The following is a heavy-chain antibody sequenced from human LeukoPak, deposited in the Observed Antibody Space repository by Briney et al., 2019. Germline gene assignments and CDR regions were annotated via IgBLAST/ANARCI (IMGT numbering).Heavy chain of an antibody. CDR1: GGTFSSYS. CDR3: ARGYYGTGSYYNVDY. V-gene: IGHV1-69*05. D-gene: IGHD3-10*01. CDR2: SNPMTTMP. Sequence: SVKVSCKASGGTFSSYSLSWVRQAPGQGLEWMGGSNPMTTMPFYAQKFQDRVTITTDESTTTAYMELSSLRSEDMAVYYCARGYYGTGSYYNVDYWGQGTLVTVSS. J-gene: IGHJ4*02.